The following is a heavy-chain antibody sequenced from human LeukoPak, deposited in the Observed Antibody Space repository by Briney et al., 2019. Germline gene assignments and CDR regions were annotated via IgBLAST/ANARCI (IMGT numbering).Heavy chain of an antibody. V-gene: IGHV3-33*08. CDR3: ARETTGGYKGEY. Sequence: GGSLRLSCAASGFTFSSYVMHWVRQAPGKGLEWVSVIWCDGSNKDYADSVKGRFTISRDNSKNTLYLQMNSLRAEDTAVYYCARETTGGYKGEYWGHETPVSVSS. J-gene: IGHJ4*03. CDR1: GFTFSSYV. D-gene: IGHD5-24*01. CDR2: IWCDGSNK.